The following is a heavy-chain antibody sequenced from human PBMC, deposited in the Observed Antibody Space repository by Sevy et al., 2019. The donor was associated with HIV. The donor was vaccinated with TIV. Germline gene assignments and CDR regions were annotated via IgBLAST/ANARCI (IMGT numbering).Heavy chain of an antibody. D-gene: IGHD3-3*01. Sequence: GRSLRLSCAASGFRFTDYWMSWVRQTPGKGLEWVATIKKDESEKYYVDSVKGRFVISRDNGKTSVSLQMNGLRVEDTALYYCAREVGGFNWRPYYFDSWGQGTLVTVSS. CDR3: AREVGGFNWRPYYFDS. CDR2: IKKDESEK. CDR1: GFRFTDYW. J-gene: IGHJ4*02. V-gene: IGHV3-7*01.